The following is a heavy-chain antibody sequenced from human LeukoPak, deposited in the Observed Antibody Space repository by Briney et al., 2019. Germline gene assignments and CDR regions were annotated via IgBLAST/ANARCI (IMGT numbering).Heavy chain of an antibody. CDR3: ARSGYSSPITPYYFDY. D-gene: IGHD6-13*01. CDR1: GGSFSGYY. Sequence: SETLSLTCAVYGGSFSGYYWSWISQPPGKGVEWIGEINHSGSTNYNPSLKSRVTISVDTSKNQFSLKLSSVTAADTAVYYCARSGYSSPITPYYFDYWGQRTLVTVSS. CDR2: INHSGST. V-gene: IGHV4-34*01. J-gene: IGHJ4*02.